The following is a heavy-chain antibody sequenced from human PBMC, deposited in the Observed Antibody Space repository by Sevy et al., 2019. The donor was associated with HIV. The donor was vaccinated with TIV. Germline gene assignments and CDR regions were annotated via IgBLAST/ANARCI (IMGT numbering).Heavy chain of an antibody. Sequence: SETLSLTCTVSGDSINNGDYYWSWIRQHPGKGLEWIGKIYYTGTTYYNPSLKSLLRISVERSENTLSLSLRSVTAADTSVYYCARTTVTTLSSARNNWFDPWGQGTLVTVSS. CDR3: ARTTVTTLSSARNNWFDP. J-gene: IGHJ5*02. CDR1: GDSINNGDYY. V-gene: IGHV4-31*01. D-gene: IGHD4-4*01. CDR2: IYYTGTT.